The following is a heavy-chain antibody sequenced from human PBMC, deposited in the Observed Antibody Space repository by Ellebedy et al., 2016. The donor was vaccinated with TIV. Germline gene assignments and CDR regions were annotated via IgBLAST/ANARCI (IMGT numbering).Heavy chain of an antibody. CDR3: VKDGPHGYGYPYYFDY. CDR2: IWYDGSNK. V-gene: IGHV3-30*02. D-gene: IGHD5-18*01. Sequence: GGSLRLSCPASGFTFSSYAMHWVRQAPGKGLEWVAVIWYDGSNKYYADSVKGRFTISRDNSKNTLYLQMNSLRAEDTAVYFCVKDGPHGYGYPYYFDYWGQGTLVTVSS. J-gene: IGHJ4*02. CDR1: GFTFSSYA.